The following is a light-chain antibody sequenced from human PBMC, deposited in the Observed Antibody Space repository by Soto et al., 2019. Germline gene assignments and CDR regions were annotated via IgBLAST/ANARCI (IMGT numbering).Light chain of an antibody. Sequence: EIVLTQSPGTLSLSPGERATLSCRASQSVSSSYLGGYQQKPGQAPRLLIYGASSRATGIPDRFSGSGSGTDFTLTISRLEPEDFAMYYCHQYGISPPVTFGQGTRLEIK. V-gene: IGKV3-20*01. CDR3: HQYGISPPVT. CDR2: GAS. CDR1: QSVSSSY. J-gene: IGKJ5*01.